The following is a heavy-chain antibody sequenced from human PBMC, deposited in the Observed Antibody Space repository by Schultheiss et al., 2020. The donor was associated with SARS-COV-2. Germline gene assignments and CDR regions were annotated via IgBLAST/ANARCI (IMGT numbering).Heavy chain of an antibody. D-gene: IGHD6-19*01. J-gene: IGHJ4*02. CDR1: GFTFDDYA. Sequence: GGSLRLSCAASGFTFDDYAMHWVRQAPGKGLEWVSRISWDGGSTSYADSVQGRFTISRDNNKNSLYLQMNSLRNEDTALYYCAKTVAGTGTYGFDYWGQGAPVTVAS. CDR2: ISWDGGST. V-gene: IGHV3-43D*03. CDR3: AKTVAGTGTYGFDY.